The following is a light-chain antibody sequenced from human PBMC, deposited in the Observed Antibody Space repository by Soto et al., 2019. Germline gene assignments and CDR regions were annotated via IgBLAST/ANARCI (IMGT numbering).Light chain of an antibody. CDR3: MQALQTPRT. J-gene: IGKJ1*01. CDR1: QSLLSSTGYNY. CDR2: LGS. V-gene: IGKV2-28*01. Sequence: DIVMTQSPLSLPVTPGEPASISCRSSQSLLSSTGYNYWAWYLQKPGQSPQLLISLGSNRASGVPDRFSGSGSGTDFTLKISRVEAEDVGVYYCMQALQTPRTFGQGTKVEIK.